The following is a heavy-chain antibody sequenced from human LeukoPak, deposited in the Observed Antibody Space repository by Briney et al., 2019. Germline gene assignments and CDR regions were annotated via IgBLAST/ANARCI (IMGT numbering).Heavy chain of an antibody. Sequence: PGGSLRLSCAASGFTFSSNWMHWVRQAPGKVPVWVSLINSDGSSTSYADSVKGRFTISRDNAKNTLYLQMNSLRAEDTAVYYCARDQAHSFDIWGQGTMVTVSS. V-gene: IGHV3-74*01. J-gene: IGHJ3*02. CDR3: ARDQAHSFDI. CDR1: GFTFSSNW. CDR2: INSDGSST.